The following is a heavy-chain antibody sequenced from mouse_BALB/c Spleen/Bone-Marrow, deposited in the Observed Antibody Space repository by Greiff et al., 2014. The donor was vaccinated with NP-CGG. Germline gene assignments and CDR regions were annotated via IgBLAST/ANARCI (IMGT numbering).Heavy chain of an antibody. Sequence: DVHLVESGGGLVQPGGSRKLSCAASGFTFSSFGMHWVRQAPVKGLEWVAYISSGSSTIYYADTMKGRFTISRDNPKNTLFLQMTSLRSEDTAMYYCTRSGTLGAMDYWGQGTSVTVSS. D-gene: IGHD3-3*01. CDR2: ISSGSSTI. CDR3: TRSGTLGAMDY. CDR1: GFTFSSFG. J-gene: IGHJ4*01. V-gene: IGHV5-17*02.